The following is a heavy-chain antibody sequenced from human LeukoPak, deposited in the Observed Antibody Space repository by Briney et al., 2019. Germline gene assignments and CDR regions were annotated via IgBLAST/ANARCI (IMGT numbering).Heavy chain of an antibody. CDR1: GYTFTSYG. J-gene: IGHJ4*02. V-gene: IGHV1-18*01. D-gene: IGHD5-12*01. CDR3: ARAGLGGYSGYDLDDYFDY. Sequence: ASVKVSCKASGYTFTSYGISWVRQAPGQGLEWMGWISAYNGNTNYAQKLQGRVTMTTDTSTSTAYMELRSLRSDDTAVYYCARAGLGGYSGYDLDDYFDYWGQGTLVTVSS. CDR2: ISAYNGNT.